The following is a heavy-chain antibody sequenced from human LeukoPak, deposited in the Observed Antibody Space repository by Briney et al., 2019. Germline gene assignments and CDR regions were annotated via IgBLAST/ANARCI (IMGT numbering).Heavy chain of an antibody. J-gene: IGHJ4*02. D-gene: IGHD1-14*01. V-gene: IGHV1-69*01. CDR3: ARRYAPESHSDY. CDR2: IIPIFGTA. CDR1: GGTFSSYA. Sequence: ASVKVSCKASGGTFSSYAISWVRQAPGQGLEWMGGIIPIFGTANYAQKFQGRVTITADESTSTAYMELSSLRSEDTAVYYCARRYAPESHSDYWGQGTLVTVSS.